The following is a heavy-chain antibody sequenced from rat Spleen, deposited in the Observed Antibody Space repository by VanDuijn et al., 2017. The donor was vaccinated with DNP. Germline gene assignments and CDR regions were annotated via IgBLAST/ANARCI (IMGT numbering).Heavy chain of an antibody. J-gene: IGHJ2*01. CDR1: GFTFSDYY. Sequence: EVQLVESGGGLVQPGGSLKLSCAASGFTFSDYYMAWVRQAPTKGLEWVAAISYDGGRTYYRDSVKDRFTISRDYAKSSLYLQMNSLKSEDTATYYCAKNSGYYFDYWGQGVMVTVSS. CDR2: ISYDGGRT. CDR3: AKNSGYYFDY. D-gene: IGHD4-3*01. V-gene: IGHV5-20*01.